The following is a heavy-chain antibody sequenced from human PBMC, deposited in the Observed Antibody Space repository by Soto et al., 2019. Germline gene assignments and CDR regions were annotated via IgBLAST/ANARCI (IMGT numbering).Heavy chain of an antibody. V-gene: IGHV4-34*01. CDR2: INHSGST. Sequence: QVQLQQWGAGLLKPSETLSLTCAVYGGSFSGYYWTWIRQPPGTGLEWIGEINHSGSTNYNPSLKSRFTISVDTSKNQFSLKLTSVTAADTAVYYCARDKITGRFDYWGQGNLVTVSS. CDR1: GGSFSGYY. CDR3: ARDKITGRFDY. J-gene: IGHJ4*02. D-gene: IGHD2-8*02.